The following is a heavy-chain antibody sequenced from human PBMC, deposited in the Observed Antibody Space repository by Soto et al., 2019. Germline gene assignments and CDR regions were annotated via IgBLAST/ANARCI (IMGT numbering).Heavy chain of an antibody. CDR2: IYYSGST. CDR3: ARRYGWAFDI. Sequence: QVQLQESGPGLVKPSETLSLTCTVSGGSISSYSWSWIRQPPGKGLEWIGYIYYSGSTNYNPSLKSRVTISVDTSKNQFSLKLSAVTAADTAVYYCARRYGWAFDIWGQGTMVTVAS. CDR1: GGSISSYS. V-gene: IGHV4-59*08. J-gene: IGHJ3*02. D-gene: IGHD3-16*01.